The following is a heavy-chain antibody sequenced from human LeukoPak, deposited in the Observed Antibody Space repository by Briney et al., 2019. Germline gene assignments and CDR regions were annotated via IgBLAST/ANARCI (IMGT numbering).Heavy chain of an antibody. J-gene: IGHJ5*02. CDR2: IYYSGST. Sequence: SETLSLTCTASGGSISTYYWSWIRQPPGKGLEWIGYIYYSGSTNYNPSLKSRVTISVDTSKNQFSLKLSSVTAADTALYYCARAKITAADIDRPFDPWGQGTLVTVSS. D-gene: IGHD6-13*01. CDR1: GGSISTYY. CDR3: ARAKITAADIDRPFDP. V-gene: IGHV4-59*01.